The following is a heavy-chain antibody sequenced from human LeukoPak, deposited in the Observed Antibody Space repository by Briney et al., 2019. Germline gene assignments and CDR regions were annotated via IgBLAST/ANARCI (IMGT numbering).Heavy chain of an antibody. CDR3: ARDPLRYYYDSSGYYLG. Sequence: PGGSLRLSCAASGFTFSSYSMNWVRQAPGKGLEWVSSISSSSSYIYYADSVKGRFTISRDNAKNTLYLQMNSLRAEDTAVYYCARDPLRYYYDSSGYYLGWGQGTLVTVPS. V-gene: IGHV3-21*01. CDR1: GFTFSSYS. D-gene: IGHD3-22*01. J-gene: IGHJ4*02. CDR2: ISSSSSYI.